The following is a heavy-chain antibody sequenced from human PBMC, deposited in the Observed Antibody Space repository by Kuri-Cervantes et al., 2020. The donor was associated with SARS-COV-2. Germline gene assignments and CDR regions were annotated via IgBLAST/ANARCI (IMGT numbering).Heavy chain of an antibody. CDR2: IRSKAHGGTT. D-gene: IGHD1-7*01. CDR3: TREDDFIDLELGFDY. V-gene: IGHV3-49*03. Sequence: SLNISRIGPGFTLGDYAMRWFRQAPGKGLEWVGFIRSKAHGGTTEYAAAVKGRFTISRDDSKSIASLQMNSLKTEDTAVYYCTREDDFIDLELGFDYWGQGTLVTVSS. J-gene: IGHJ4*02. CDR1: GFTLGDYA.